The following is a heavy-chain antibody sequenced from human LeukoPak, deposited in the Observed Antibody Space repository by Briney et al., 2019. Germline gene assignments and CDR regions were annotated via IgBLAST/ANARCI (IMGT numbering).Heavy chain of an antibody. Sequence: SQTLSLTCTVSGGSIRGASYYWSWIRQPAGQGLEWIGRIYPSGGTSYSPSLKSRATISIDTSKNQFSLKVSSVTAADSAVYYCARAYDRSGYQSRGFDSWGQGALVIVSS. V-gene: IGHV4-61*02. D-gene: IGHD3-22*01. CDR2: IYPSGGT. J-gene: IGHJ4*02. CDR1: GGSIRGASYY. CDR3: ARAYDRSGYQSRGFDS.